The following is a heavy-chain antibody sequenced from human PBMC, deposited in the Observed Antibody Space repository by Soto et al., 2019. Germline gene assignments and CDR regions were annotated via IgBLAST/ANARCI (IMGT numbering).Heavy chain of an antibody. V-gene: IGHV4-61*01. Sequence: SETLSLTCTVSGGSVSSGSYYWSWIRQPPGKGLEWIGYIYYSGSTNYNPSLKSRVTISVDTSKNQFSLKLSSVTAADTAVYYCARAPGYSGYALRWFDPWGQGTLVTVSS. D-gene: IGHD5-12*01. CDR3: ARAPGYSGYALRWFDP. CDR1: GGSVSSGSYY. J-gene: IGHJ5*02. CDR2: IYYSGST.